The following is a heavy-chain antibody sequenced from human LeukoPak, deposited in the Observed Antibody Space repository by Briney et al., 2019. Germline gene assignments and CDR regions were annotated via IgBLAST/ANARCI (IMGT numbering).Heavy chain of an antibody. J-gene: IGHJ5*02. CDR2: IYTSGSI. CDR1: GGSISSYY. Sequence: SETLSLTCTVSGGSISSYYWSWIRQPAGKGLEWIGRIYTSGSITYNPSLKSRVSMSVDTSKNQFSLKLSSVTAADTAVYYCARVELRFSNWFDPWGQGTLVTVSS. CDR3: ARVELRFSNWFDP. D-gene: IGHD3-3*01. V-gene: IGHV4-4*07.